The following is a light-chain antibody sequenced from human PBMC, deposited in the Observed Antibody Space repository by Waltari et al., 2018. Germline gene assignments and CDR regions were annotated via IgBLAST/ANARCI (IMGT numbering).Light chain of an antibody. CDR1: QTISGSW. CDR2: GAP. V-gene: IGKV3-20*01. CDR3: QQYDGSSVT. J-gene: IGKJ4*01. Sequence: EIVLTQSPGTLSLSPGERATLSCRASQTISGSWLTWYQQKPGQAPRRVIYGAPMRDTAIPDRFSGSGSGTDFTLTISRLEPEDFAVYYCQQYDGSSVTFGGGTKVEIK.